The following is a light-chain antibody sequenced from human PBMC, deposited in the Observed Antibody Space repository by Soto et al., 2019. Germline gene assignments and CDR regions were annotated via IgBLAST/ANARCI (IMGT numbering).Light chain of an antibody. V-gene: IGKV3-15*01. Sequence: EIVMTQSPATLSVSPGERATLSCRASQSVSSNLAWYQQKPGQAPRLLIYGASTRATGIPARFSGSGSGTDFTLTINRLEPEDFAMYYCQQYGSSPGTFGQGTKVDI. CDR3: QQYGSSPGT. CDR1: QSVSSN. CDR2: GAS. J-gene: IGKJ1*01.